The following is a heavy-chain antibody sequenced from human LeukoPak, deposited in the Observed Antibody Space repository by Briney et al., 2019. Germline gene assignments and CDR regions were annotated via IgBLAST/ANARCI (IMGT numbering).Heavy chain of an antibody. Sequence: ASVKVSCKASGGPFSSYTINWVRLVPGQGLEWMGRIFPIIDMANYAQKFHGRVTIIADKSTNTAYMELSSLRPEDTAVYYCARGRGEMATIKGRAFDIWGQGTMVTVSS. V-gene: IGHV1-69*02. CDR1: GGPFSSYT. J-gene: IGHJ3*02. CDR3: ARGRGEMATIKGRAFDI. D-gene: IGHD5-24*01. CDR2: IFPIIDMA.